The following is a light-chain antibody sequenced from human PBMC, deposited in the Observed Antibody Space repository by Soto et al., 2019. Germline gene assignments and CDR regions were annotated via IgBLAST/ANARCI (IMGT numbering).Light chain of an antibody. J-gene: IGKJ1*01. CDR3: QQSYSTPRT. CDR2: AAS. V-gene: IGKV1-39*01. CDR1: QSISNY. Sequence: DIQMTQSPSSLSASAGDRVTITCRASQSISNYLNWYQHKPGKAPKLLIYAASSLQGGVPSRFSGSGSGTDFTLSISSLQPEDFATYYCQQSYSTPRTFGQGTKVDIK.